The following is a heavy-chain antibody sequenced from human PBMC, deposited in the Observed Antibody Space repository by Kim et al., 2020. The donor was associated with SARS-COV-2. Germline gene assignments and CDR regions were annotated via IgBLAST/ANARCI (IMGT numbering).Heavy chain of an antibody. Sequence: SETLSLTCTISGGSISSYSWNWLRQAPGKKLEWIGYYYYTGSTNYNPSLKSRVTISVDTSKNQFFLRLSSVTAADTALYYCARDGGSSYGDYAFDMWGQGTMVTVSS. D-gene: IGHD5-18*01. J-gene: IGHJ3*02. CDR3: ARDGGSSYGDYAFDM. CDR2: YYYTGST. V-gene: IGHV4-59*01. CDR1: GGSISSYS.